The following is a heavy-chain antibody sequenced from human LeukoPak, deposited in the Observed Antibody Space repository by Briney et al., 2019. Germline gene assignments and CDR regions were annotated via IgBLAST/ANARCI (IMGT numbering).Heavy chain of an antibody. CDR2: IYSGGRT. Sequence: GGSLRLSCVASGFTVSSNYMTWVRQAPGKGLEWVSIIYSGGRTYYADSVKGRFTIARDNSENTLFFQMNSLRVEDTAVYYCARVPSDYYYYMDVWGKRTTVTVSS. CDR1: GFTVSSNY. V-gene: IGHV3-53*01. CDR3: ARVPSDYYYYMDV. D-gene: IGHD2-2*01. J-gene: IGHJ6*03.